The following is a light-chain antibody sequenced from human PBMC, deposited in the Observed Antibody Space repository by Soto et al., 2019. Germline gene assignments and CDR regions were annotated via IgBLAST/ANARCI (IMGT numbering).Light chain of an antibody. CDR1: QSVSSSY. V-gene: IGKV3-20*01. CDR2: GAS. J-gene: IGKJ2*01. CDR3: QQYGSSPLYT. Sequence: EIVSTQSPGTLSLSPGERATLPCRASQSVSSSYLAWYQQKPGQAPRLLIYGASSRATGIPDRFSGSGSGTDFTLTISRLEPEDFAVYYCQQYGSSPLYTFGQGTKLEIK.